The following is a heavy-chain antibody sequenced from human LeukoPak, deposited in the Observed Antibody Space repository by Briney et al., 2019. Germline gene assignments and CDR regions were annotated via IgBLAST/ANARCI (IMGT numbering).Heavy chain of an antibody. Sequence: SETLSLTRTVSGGSISSSSYYWGWIRQPPGKGLEWIGSIYYSGSTYYNPSLKSRVTISVDTSKNQFSLKLSSVTAADTAVYYCARVKDGSWQLYYFDYWGQGTLVTVSS. V-gene: IGHV4-39*07. CDR2: IYYSGST. D-gene: IGHD6-13*01. CDR1: GGSISSSSYY. CDR3: ARVKDGSWQLYYFDY. J-gene: IGHJ4*02.